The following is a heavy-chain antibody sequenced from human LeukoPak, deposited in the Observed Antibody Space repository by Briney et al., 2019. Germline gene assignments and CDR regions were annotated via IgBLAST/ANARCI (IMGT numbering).Heavy chain of an antibody. Sequence: GGSLRLSCAASGFAFDIYRMHSVRQATGKGLEWVSLISDDGSDTYYSDSVKGRFTISRDNSKKILYLQMDSLRTEDTAVDYCARDLLDCGGPRCTDFGGQGTLVTVSS. CDR2: ISDDGSDT. D-gene: IGHD2-21*01. CDR3: ARDLLDCGGPRCTDF. J-gene: IGHJ4*02. CDR1: GFAFDIYR. V-gene: IGHV3-30-3*01.